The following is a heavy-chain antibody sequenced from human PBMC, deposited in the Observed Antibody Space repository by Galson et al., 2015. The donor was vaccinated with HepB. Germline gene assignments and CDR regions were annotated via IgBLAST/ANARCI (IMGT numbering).Heavy chain of an antibody. CDR1: GASISFSGYY. V-gene: IGHV4-39*07. CDR2: ISYSGST. D-gene: IGHD2-2*01. J-gene: IGHJ4*02. Sequence: ETLSLTCTVSGASISFSGYYWSWIRQPPGKGLEWIGTISYSGSTFYNPSLQRRVSISLDTSKNQFSLKLTSVTAADTAVYYCAKGVEDIVVIPAAYFDYWGQGTLVTVSS. CDR3: AKGVEDIVVIPAAYFDY.